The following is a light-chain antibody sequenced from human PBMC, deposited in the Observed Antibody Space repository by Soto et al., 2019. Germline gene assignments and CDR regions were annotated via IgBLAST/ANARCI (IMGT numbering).Light chain of an antibody. CDR3: CSYTDIALDVV. J-gene: IGLJ2*01. CDR1: SSDIGDYDY. V-gene: IGLV2-14*01. CDR2: DVT. Sequence: QSALTQPASVSGSPGQSITISCTGTSSDIGDYDYVSWYQHLPGKAPKLLIFDVTHRPSGVSDRFSGSKSGNTASLTNSGVRPEDEADYYCCSYTDIALDVVFGGGTQLTVL.